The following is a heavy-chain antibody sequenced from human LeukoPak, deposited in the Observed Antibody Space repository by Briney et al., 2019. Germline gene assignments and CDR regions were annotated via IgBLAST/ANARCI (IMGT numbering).Heavy chain of an antibody. CDR1: GYTFTGYY. Sequence: ASEKVSCKASGYTFTGYYMHWVRQAPGQRLEWMGWINAGNGNTKYSRKFQGRVTITRDTSASTAYMELSSLRSEDTAVYYCAMPWGGNSIISWGQGTLVTVSS. CDR2: INAGNGNT. CDR3: AMPWGGNSIIS. D-gene: IGHD4-23*01. V-gene: IGHV1-3*01. J-gene: IGHJ4*02.